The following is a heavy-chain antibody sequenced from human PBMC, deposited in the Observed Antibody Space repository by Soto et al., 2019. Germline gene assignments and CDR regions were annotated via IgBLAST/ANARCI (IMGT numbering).Heavy chain of an antibody. D-gene: IGHD3-22*01. CDR2: INAGNGNT. Sequence: ASVKVSCKASGYTFTSYAMHWVRQAPGQRLEWMGWINAGNGNTKYSQKFQGRVTITRDTSAGTAYMELGSLRSEDTAVYYCARESTPARAYYYDSSGYPDYWGQGTLVTVSS. J-gene: IGHJ4*02. CDR1: GYTFTSYA. CDR3: ARESTPARAYYYDSSGYPDY. V-gene: IGHV1-3*01.